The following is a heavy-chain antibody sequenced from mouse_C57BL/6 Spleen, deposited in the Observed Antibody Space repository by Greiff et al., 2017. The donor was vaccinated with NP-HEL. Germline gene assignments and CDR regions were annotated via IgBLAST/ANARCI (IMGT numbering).Heavy chain of an antibody. CDR1: GYTFTSYW. J-gene: IGHJ3*01. D-gene: IGHD2-4*01. Sequence: VQLQQPGAELVKPGASVKMSCKASGYTFTSYWITWVKQRPGQGLEWIGDIYPGSGSTNYNEEFKSKATLTVDTSSSTAYMQLSSLTSEDSAVYYCARDDYDGAWFAYWGQGTLVTVSA. V-gene: IGHV1-55*01. CDR3: ARDDYDGAWFAY. CDR2: IYPGSGST.